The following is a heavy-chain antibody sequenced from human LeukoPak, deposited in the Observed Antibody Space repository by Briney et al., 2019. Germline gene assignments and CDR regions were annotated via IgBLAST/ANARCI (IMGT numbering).Heavy chain of an antibody. CDR3: ARPRGSCSGGSCYYYYFDY. D-gene: IGHD2-15*01. J-gene: IGHJ4*02. CDR2: IYHSGST. V-gene: IGHV4-38-2*01. Sequence: SETLSLTCAVSGYSISSGYYWGWIRQPPGKGLEWIGSIYHSGSTYYNPSLKSRVTISVDTSKNQFSLNLSSVTAADTAVYYCARPRGSCSGGSCYYYYFDYWGQGTLVTVSS. CDR1: GYSISSGYY.